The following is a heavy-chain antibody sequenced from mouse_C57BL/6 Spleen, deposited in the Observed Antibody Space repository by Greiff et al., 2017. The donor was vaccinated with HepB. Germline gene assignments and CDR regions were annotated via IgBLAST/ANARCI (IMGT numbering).Heavy chain of an antibody. CDR1: GYSFTDYN. Sequence: VQLQQSEPELVKPGASVKISCKASGYSFTDYNMNWVKQSNGKSLEWIGVINPNYGTTSYNQKFKGKATLTVDQSSSTASMQLNSLTSEDSAVYYCAREYYGSRDAMDYWGQGTSVTVSS. CDR3: AREYYGSRDAMDY. CDR2: INPNYGTT. V-gene: IGHV1-39*01. D-gene: IGHD1-1*01. J-gene: IGHJ4*01.